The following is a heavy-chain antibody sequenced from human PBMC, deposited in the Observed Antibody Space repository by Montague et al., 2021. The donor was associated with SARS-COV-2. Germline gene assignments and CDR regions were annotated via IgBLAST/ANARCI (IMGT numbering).Heavy chain of an antibody. CDR1: GGSISSYY. Sequence: SETLSLTCTVSGGSISSYYFSWIRQPPGKGLEWIGYMYYSGSTNYNPSLKSRVTLSVDTSKNQFSLKLSSVTAADTAGYYCARDFDYWGQGTLVTVSS. CDR2: MYYSGST. CDR3: ARDFDY. J-gene: IGHJ4*02. V-gene: IGHV4-59*13.